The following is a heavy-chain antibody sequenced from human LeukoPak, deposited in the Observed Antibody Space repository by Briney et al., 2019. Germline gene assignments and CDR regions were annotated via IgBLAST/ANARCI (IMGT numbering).Heavy chain of an antibody. V-gene: IGHV3-20*04. J-gene: IGHJ5*02. D-gene: IGHD2-2*01. CDR3: ARSVRYQLLYWFDP. CDR2: INWNGGST. CDR1: GFTFDDYG. Sequence: SGGSLRLSCAASGFTFDDYGMSWVRQAPGKGLEWVSGINWNGGSTGYADSVKGRFTISRDNAKNSLYLQTNSLRAEDTALYYCARSVRYQLLYWFDPWGQGTLVTVSS.